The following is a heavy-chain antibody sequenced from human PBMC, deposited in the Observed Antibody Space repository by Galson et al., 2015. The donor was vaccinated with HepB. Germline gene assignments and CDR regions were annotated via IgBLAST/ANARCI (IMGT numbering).Heavy chain of an antibody. CDR1: GGSISSSNW. V-gene: IGHV4-4*02. CDR3: ASTPETGTRVGGMDV. CDR2: IYHSGST. Sequence: ETLSLTCAVSGGSISSSNWWSWVRQPPGKGLEWIGEIYHSGSTNYNPSLKSRVTISVDKSKNQFSLKLSSVTAADTAVYYCASTPETGTRVGGMDVWGQGTTVTVSS. D-gene: IGHD1-7*01. J-gene: IGHJ6*02.